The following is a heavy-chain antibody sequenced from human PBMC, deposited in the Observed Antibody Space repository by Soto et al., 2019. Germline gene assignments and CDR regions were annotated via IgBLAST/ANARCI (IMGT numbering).Heavy chain of an antibody. CDR3: ARIKSYQKWELTHSEY. J-gene: IGHJ4*02. Sequence: QVQLVESGGGVVQPGRSLRLSCAASGFTFSSYAMHWVRQAPGKGLEWVAVISYDGSNKYYADSVKGRFTISRDNSKNTLYLQMNSLRAEDTAVYYCARIKSYQKWELTHSEYWGQGTLVTVSS. D-gene: IGHD1-26*01. CDR1: GFTFSSYA. CDR2: ISYDGSNK. V-gene: IGHV3-30-3*01.